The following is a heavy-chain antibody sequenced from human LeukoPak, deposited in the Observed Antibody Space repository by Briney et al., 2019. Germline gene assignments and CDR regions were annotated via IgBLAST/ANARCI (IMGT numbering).Heavy chain of an antibody. Sequence: ASVKVSCKLSGYTFTDYYMHWVQQAPGKGLEWMGLVDPEDGETIYAEKFQGRVTITADTSTDTAYMELSSLRSEDTAVYYCATGGYQLLRFDYWGQGTLVTVSS. CDR1: GYTFTDYY. D-gene: IGHD2-2*01. CDR3: ATGGYQLLRFDY. CDR2: VDPEDGET. V-gene: IGHV1-69-2*01. J-gene: IGHJ4*02.